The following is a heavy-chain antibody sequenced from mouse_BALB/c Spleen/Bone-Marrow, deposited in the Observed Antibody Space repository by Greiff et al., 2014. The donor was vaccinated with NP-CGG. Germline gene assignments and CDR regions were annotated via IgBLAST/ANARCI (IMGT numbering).Heavy chain of an antibody. CDR2: INLSNGGT. D-gene: IGHD2-4*01. J-gene: IGHJ2*01. Sequence: VQLQQSGAELVKPGASVKLSCKASGYTFASYYMYWVKQRPGQGLEWIGEINLSNGGTNFNEKFKSKATLTADKSSSTAYMQLSSLTSEDSAVYYCTRSTMITYFDYWGQGTTLTVSS. CDR3: TRSTMITYFDY. V-gene: IGHV1S81*02. CDR1: GYTFASYY.